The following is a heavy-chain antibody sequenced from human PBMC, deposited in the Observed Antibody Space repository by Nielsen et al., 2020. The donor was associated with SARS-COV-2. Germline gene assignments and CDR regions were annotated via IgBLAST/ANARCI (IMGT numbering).Heavy chain of an antibody. CDR3: ARENSGPGGTASYGMDL. CDR2: IDTNIGKP. CDR1: GYSFNRYP. Sequence: ASVKVSRKASGYSFNRYPMNWVRQAPGQGLEWMGWIDTNIGKPTPAQGFTGRFVFSSDTSVSTASLQISTLRAEDTAVYYCARENSGPGGTASYGMDLWGQGTTVTVSS. D-gene: IGHD3-10*01. J-gene: IGHJ6*02. V-gene: IGHV7-4-1*02.